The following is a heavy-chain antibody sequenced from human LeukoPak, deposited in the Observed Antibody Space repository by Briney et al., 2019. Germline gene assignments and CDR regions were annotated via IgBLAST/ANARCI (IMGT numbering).Heavy chain of an antibody. J-gene: IGHJ5*02. V-gene: IGHV4-38-2*02. CDR2: IYYSGST. CDR3: ARDGYRRENCFDP. D-gene: IGHD5-24*01. Sequence: SETLSLTCTVSGYSISSGYYWAWIRQPPGKGLEWIGNIYYSGSTYYNPSLKSRLTISVDTSKNQFSLKLTSVTAADTAVYYCARDGYRRENCFDPWGQGTLVTVSS. CDR1: GYSISSGYY.